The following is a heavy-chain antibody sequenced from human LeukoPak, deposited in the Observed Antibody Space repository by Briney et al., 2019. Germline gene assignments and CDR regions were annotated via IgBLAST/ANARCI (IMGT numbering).Heavy chain of an antibody. D-gene: IGHD5-18*01. CDR2: ISSSSSYI. V-gene: IGHV3-21*01. CDR3: AKDTGYSYGYFDY. CDR1: GFTVSSNY. J-gene: IGHJ4*02. Sequence: GGSLRLSCAASGFTVSSNYMSWVRQAPGKGLEWVSSISSSSSYIYYADSVKGRFTISRDNAKNSLYLQMNSLRAEDTAVYYCAKDTGYSYGYFDYWGQGTLVTVSS.